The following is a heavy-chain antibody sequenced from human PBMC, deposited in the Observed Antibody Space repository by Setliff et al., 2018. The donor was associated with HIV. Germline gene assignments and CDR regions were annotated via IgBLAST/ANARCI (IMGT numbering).Heavy chain of an antibody. Sequence: PGGSLRLSCAASGFTFSSYGMHWVRQAPGKGLEWVAVIWYDGNNKYYADSVKGRFTISRDNSKNTLYLQMNGLRAEDTAVYYCAIDAGSYSYVHEYFQHWGQGTLVTVSS. D-gene: IGHD5-18*01. CDR1: GFTFSSYG. CDR2: IWYDGNNK. CDR3: AIDAGSYSYVHEYFQH. V-gene: IGHV3-33*01. J-gene: IGHJ1*01.